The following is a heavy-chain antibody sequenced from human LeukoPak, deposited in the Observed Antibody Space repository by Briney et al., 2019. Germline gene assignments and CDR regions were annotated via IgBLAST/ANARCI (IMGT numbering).Heavy chain of an antibody. J-gene: IGHJ4*02. Sequence: GGSLRLSCAASGFTFSSYAMSWVRQAPGKGLEWVSAISGSGGSTYYADSVKGRFTISRDNSKNTLYLQMNSLRAEGTAVYYCALVGYDSSGYLDYWGQGTLVTVSS. CDR1: GFTFSSYA. CDR2: ISGSGGST. V-gene: IGHV3-23*01. CDR3: ALVGYDSSGYLDY. D-gene: IGHD3-22*01.